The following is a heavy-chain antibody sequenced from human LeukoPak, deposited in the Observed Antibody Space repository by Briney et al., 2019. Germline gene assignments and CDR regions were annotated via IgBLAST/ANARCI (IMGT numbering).Heavy chain of an antibody. V-gene: IGHV3-30*18. Sequence: QPGRSLRLSCAASGFTFSSYGMHWVRQAPGKGLEWGAVISYDGSNKYYADSVKGRFTISRDNSKNTLYLQMNSLRAEDTAVYYCAKEVLWFGELLGFDYWGQGTLVTVSS. J-gene: IGHJ4*02. CDR3: AKEVLWFGELLGFDY. D-gene: IGHD3-10*01. CDR1: GFTFSSYG. CDR2: ISYDGSNK.